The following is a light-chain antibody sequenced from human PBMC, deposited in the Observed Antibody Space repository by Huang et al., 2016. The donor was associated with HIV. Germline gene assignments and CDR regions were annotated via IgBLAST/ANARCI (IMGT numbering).Light chain of an antibody. CDR2: GAA. V-gene: IGKV3-15*01. CDR1: QSVRSN. Sequence: EIVMTQSPAPLSVSPGERATLSCRASQSVRSNLAWDQQQPGQAPRLLIYGAATRATGIPARFSGSGSGTEFTLTISSLQSEDFAVYYCQQYNNWPPWTFGQGTKVEIK. J-gene: IGKJ1*01. CDR3: QQYNNWPPWT.